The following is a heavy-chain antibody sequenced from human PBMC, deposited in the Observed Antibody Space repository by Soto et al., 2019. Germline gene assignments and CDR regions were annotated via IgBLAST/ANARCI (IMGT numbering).Heavy chain of an antibody. D-gene: IGHD6-13*01. CDR1: GYTFINFD. V-gene: IGHV1-8*02. CDR3: ARMASAGTLNWFDP. J-gene: IGHJ5*02. Sequence: ASVKVSCKASGYTFINFDISWVRQAAGQGLEWLGWMNPGSGKTGYASKFQGRVAMTRDASTGTPHLELSSLTSDDTAVYYCARMASAGTLNWFDPWGQGTLVTVSS. CDR2: MNPGSGKT.